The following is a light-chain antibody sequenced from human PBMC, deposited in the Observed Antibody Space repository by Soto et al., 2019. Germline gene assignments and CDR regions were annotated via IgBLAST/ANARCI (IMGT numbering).Light chain of an antibody. J-gene: IGKJ4*01. CDR3: QHRANWPPGAT. CDR1: QSVGSY. Sequence: EIVLTQSPATLSLSPGERATLSCRASQSVGSYLAWYQQVPGQAPRLLIYDASNRATGIPARFSGSGSGTDFTLTISSLEPEDFGDYYCQHRANWPPGATFGGGTKVEIK. CDR2: DAS. V-gene: IGKV3-11*01.